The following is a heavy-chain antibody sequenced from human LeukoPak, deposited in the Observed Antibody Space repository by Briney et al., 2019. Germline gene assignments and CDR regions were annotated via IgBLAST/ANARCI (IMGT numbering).Heavy chain of an antibody. CDR2: ISYDGSNK. Sequence: SGGSLRLSCAASGFTFSSYGMHWVRQAPGKGLEWVAVISYDGSNKYYADSVKGRFTISRDNSKNTLYLQMNSLRAEDTAVYYCARGTYSSGWYGDYWGQGTLVTVSS. CDR3: ARGTYSSGWYGDY. J-gene: IGHJ4*02. CDR1: GFTFSSYG. D-gene: IGHD6-19*01. V-gene: IGHV3-30*03.